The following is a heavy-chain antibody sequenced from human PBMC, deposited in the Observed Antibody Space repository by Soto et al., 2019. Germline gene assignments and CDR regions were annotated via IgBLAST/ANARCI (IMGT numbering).Heavy chain of an antibody. V-gene: IGHV4-38-2*02. Sequence: PSETLTLTSRVFGFAIIGGHEWIWVRQPPGKGLEWIGSIYPSVSSYHNPSLATRLRLSIDTSKNQFTLNLTSVTAADTALYFCAREKVGTTFFDNWGQGIQVTVSS. D-gene: IGHD1-1*01. CDR3: AREKVGTTFFDN. J-gene: IGHJ4*02. CDR1: GFAIIGGHE. CDR2: IYPSVSS.